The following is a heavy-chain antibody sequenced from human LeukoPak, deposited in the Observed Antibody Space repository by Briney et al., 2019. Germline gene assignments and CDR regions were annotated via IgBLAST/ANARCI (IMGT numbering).Heavy chain of an antibody. J-gene: IGHJ4*02. Sequence: GGSLRLSCAASGFTFSSYAMSWVRQAPGKGLEWVSAISGSGGSTYYADSVKGRSTISRDNSKNTLYLQMNSLRAEDTAVYYCAKDPYYYDSSGYDYWGQGTLVTVSS. D-gene: IGHD3-22*01. CDR2: ISGSGGST. CDR3: AKDPYYYDSSGYDY. CDR1: GFTFSSYA. V-gene: IGHV3-23*01.